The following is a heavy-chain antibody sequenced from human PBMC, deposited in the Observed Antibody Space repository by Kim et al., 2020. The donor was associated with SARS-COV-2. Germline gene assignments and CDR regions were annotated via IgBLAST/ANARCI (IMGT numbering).Heavy chain of an antibody. V-gene: IGHV4-4*07. CDR2: IYTTGST. CDR1: GDSISSYY. J-gene: IGHJ6*02. D-gene: IGHD3-10*01. Sequence: SETLSLTCTVSGDSISSYYWSWIRQPAGKGLEWIGRIYTTGSTNYNPSLKSRVTMSVDTSKNQFSLKLSSVTAADTAVYYCARDLPGSGTRYYDGMDVWGQGTTVTVSS. CDR3: ARDLPGSGTRYYDGMDV.